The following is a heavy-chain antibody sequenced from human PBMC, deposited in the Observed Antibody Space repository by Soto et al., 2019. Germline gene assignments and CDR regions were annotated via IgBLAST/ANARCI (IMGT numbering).Heavy chain of an antibody. J-gene: IGHJ4*02. D-gene: IGHD5-18*01. CDR1: GGTFSSYA. CDR3: ASREDTAMVFDY. Sequence: GASVKVSCKASGGTFSSYAISWVRQAPGQGLEWMGGIIPIFGTANYAQKFQGRVTITADESTSTAYMELSSLRSEDTAVYYCASREDTAMVFDYWSQGTLVTVSS. CDR2: IIPIFGTA. V-gene: IGHV1-69*13.